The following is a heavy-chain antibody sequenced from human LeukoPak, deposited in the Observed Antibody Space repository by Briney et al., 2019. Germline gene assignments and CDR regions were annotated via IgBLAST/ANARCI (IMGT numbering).Heavy chain of an antibody. V-gene: IGHV3-23*01. CDR2: ISGSGGST. CDR3: ARGNIAAAGHGAFDY. J-gene: IGHJ4*02. Sequence: HPGGSLRLSCAASGFTFSSCAMSWVRQAPGKGLEWVSAISGSGGSTYYAGSVKGRFTISRDNSKNTLFLQMNSLRAEDTAVYFCARGNIAAAGHGAFDYWGQGTLVTVSS. D-gene: IGHD6-13*01. CDR1: GFTFSSCA.